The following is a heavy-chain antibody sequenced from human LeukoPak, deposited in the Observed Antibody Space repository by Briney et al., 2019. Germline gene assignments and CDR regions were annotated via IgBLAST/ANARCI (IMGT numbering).Heavy chain of an antibody. V-gene: IGHV1-18*01. CDR3: ARLVVTAIPVLDS. D-gene: IGHD2-21*02. CDR1: GYTFTSYG. J-gene: IGHJ4*02. Sequence: ASVKVSRKASGYTFTSYGISWVRQAPGQGLEWMGWISAYNGNTNYAQKLQGRVTMTTDTSTSTAYMELSSLRSEDSAVYYCARLVVTAIPVLDSWGLGTLVTVSS. CDR2: ISAYNGNT.